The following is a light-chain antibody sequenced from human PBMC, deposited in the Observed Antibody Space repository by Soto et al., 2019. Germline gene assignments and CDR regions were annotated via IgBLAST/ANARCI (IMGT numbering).Light chain of an antibody. CDR1: QSVSSY. J-gene: IGKJ5*01. CDR3: QQYGTSEII. CDR2: GAS. Sequence: PGERATLSCRASQSVSSYLAWYQQKPGQAPRLLIYGASSRATGIPDRFSGSGSGTDFTLTISRLETEDFAVFYCQQYGTSEIIFGQGTRLEIK. V-gene: IGKV3-20*01.